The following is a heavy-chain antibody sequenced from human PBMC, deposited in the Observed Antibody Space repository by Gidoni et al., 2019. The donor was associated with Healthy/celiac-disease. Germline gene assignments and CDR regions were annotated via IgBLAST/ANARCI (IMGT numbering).Heavy chain of an antibody. D-gene: IGHD2-15*01. CDR2: IIPIFGTA. CDR1: GGTFSSYA. V-gene: IGHV1-69*01. J-gene: IGHJ6*02. CDR3: ARDCSGGSCYSVGYYYGMDV. Sequence: QVQLVQSGAEVKKPGSSVTVSCKASGGTFSSYAISWVRQAPGQGLEWMGGIIPIFGTANYAQKFQGRVTITADESTSTAYMELSSLRSEDTAVYYCARDCSGGSCYSVGYYYGMDVWGQGTTVTVSS.